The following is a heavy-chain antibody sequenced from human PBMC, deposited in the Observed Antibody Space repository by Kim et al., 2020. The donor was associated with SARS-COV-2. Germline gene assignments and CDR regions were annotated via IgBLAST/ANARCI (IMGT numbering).Heavy chain of an antibody. J-gene: IGHJ4*02. D-gene: IGHD3-9*01. V-gene: IGHV3-74*01. CDR1: GFTFRTYN. CDR3: ASYETGSSGLSRH. Sequence: GGSLRLSCAASGFTFRTYNMNWVRQPPGKGLEWVSLISGDGRSTNYADSVKSRFTISRDNAKNILYLQMNSLRAEDTAVYYCASYETGSSGLSRHWGEGSPVTLSS. CDR2: ISGDGRST.